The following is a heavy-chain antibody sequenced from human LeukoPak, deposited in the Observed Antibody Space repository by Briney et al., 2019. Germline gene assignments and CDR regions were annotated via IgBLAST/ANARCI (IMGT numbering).Heavy chain of an antibody. J-gene: IGHJ4*02. D-gene: IGHD3-3*01. V-gene: IGHV4-38-2*02. CDR1: GYPISSGYY. Sequence: SETLSLTCSVPGYPISSGYYWGWIRPPPGKGLEWIGSIYHSGNTYYNPSLKSRVTMSVDTSKNQFSLTLTSVTAADTALYYCASSDGQPPRFDSSYDVFDYWGRGTLVTVSS. CDR2: IYHSGNT. CDR3: ASSDGQPPRFDSSYDVFDY.